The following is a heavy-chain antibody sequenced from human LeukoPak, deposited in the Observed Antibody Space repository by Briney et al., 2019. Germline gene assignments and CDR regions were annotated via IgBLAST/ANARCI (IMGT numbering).Heavy chain of an antibody. CDR2: INPNNGDT. CDR3: ARGVAGVYFYYYMDV. J-gene: IGHJ6*03. D-gene: IGHD1-14*01. V-gene: IGHV1-2*02. Sequence: ASVKVSCKASGYTFTGYYMHWVRQAPGQGLEWMGWINPNNGDTHYAQKFQGTVTMTRDTSISTPYMELSSLRSDDTAVYYCARGVAGVYFYYYMDVWGKGTTVTVSS. CDR1: GYTFTGYY.